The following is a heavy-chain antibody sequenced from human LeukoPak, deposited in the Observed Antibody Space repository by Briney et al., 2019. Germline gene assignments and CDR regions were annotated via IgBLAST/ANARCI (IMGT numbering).Heavy chain of an antibody. V-gene: IGHV1-18*01. CDR1: GYTFTSYG. J-gene: IGHJ5*02. CDR2: ISAYNGNT. D-gene: IGHD3-10*01. CDR3: ARYLNGGYYGSGTYNWFDP. Sequence: ASVKVSCKASGYTFTSYGISWVRQAPGQGLEWMGWISAYNGNTNYAQKLQGRVTMTTDTSTSTAYMELRSLRSDDTAVYYCARYLNGGYYGSGTYNWFDPWGQGTLVTVSS.